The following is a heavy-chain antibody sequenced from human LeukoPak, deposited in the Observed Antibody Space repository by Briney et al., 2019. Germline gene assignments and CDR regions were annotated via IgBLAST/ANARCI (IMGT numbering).Heavy chain of an antibody. D-gene: IGHD2-2*01. J-gene: IGHJ6*03. CDR2: INPNSGGT. CDR3: ARDYREYCSSTSCLAGPKYYYYYYMDV. Sequence: ASVKVSCKASGYTFTGYYMHWVRQAPGQGLEWMGWINPNSGGTNYAQKFQGRVTMTRDTSISTAYMELSRLRSDDTAVYYCARDYREYCSSTSCLAGPKYYYYYYMDVWGKGTTVTVSS. CDR1: GYTFTGYY. V-gene: IGHV1-2*02.